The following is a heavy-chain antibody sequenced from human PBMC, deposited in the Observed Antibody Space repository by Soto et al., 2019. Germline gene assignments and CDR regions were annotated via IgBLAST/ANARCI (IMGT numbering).Heavy chain of an antibody. J-gene: IGHJ5*02. CDR1: GGTFSSYT. CDR3: ARDLLIQALPAAVSDWFDP. Sequence: ASVKVSCTASGGTFSSYTISWVQQAPGQGLVWMGRIIPILGIANYAQKFQGRVTITADKSTSTAYMELSSLRSEDTAVYYCARDLLIQALPAAVSDWFDPWGQGTLVTISS. D-gene: IGHD2-2*01. CDR2: IIPILGIA. V-gene: IGHV1-69*04.